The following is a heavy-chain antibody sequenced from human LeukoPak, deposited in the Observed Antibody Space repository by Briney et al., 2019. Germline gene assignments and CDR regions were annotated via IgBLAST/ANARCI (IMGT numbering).Heavy chain of an antibody. V-gene: IGHV4-39*01. CDR2: IYYSGST. Sequence: SETLSLTCTVSGGSISSSSYYWGWIRQPPGKGLEWIGGIYYSGSTYYNPSLKSRVTISVDTSKNQFSLKLSSVTAADTAVYYCARHSGWYDYWGQGTLVTVSS. CDR1: GGSISSSSYY. D-gene: IGHD6-19*01. J-gene: IGHJ4*02. CDR3: ARHSGWYDY.